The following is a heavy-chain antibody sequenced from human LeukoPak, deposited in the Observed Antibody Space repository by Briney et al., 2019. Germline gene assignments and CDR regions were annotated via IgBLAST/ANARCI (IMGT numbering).Heavy chain of an antibody. D-gene: IGHD6-13*01. CDR3: ATSSNLSYSSSWVLGWFDP. J-gene: IGHJ5*02. Sequence: ASVKVSCKVSGYTLTELSMHWVRQAPGKGLEWMGGFDPEDGETIYAQKFQGRVTMTEDTSTDTAYMELSSLRSEDTAVYYCATSSNLSYSSSWVLGWFDPWGQGTLVTASS. V-gene: IGHV1-24*01. CDR1: GYTLTELS. CDR2: FDPEDGET.